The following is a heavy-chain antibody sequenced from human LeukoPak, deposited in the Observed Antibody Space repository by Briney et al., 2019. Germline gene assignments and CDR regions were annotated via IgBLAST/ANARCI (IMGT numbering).Heavy chain of an antibody. V-gene: IGHV1-8*02. J-gene: IGHJ6*03. D-gene: IGHD3-10*01. CDR2: MNPNSGNT. Sequence: ASVKVSCKASGYTFTSYGISWVRQAPGQGLEWMGWMNPNSGNTGYAQKFQGRVTMTRNTSISTAYMELSSLRSEDTAVYYCARAIREWLGELVYYYYYMDVWGKGTTVTVSS. CDR3: ARAIREWLGELVYYYYYMDV. CDR1: GYTFTSYG.